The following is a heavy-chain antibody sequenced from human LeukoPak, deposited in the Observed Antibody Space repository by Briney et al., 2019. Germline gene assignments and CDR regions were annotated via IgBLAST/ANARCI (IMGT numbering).Heavy chain of an antibody. Sequence: GGSLRLSCAASGFTFSSYEMNWVRQAPGKGLEWMSHISSGGRTVYYADSVKDRFTISRDNAKNSLYLQMNNLRAEDTAVYYCASYPGSSSWYIAHWGQGTLVTVSS. CDR3: ASYPGSSSWYIAH. V-gene: IGHV3-48*03. CDR2: ISSGGRTV. CDR1: GFTFSSYE. J-gene: IGHJ4*02. D-gene: IGHD6-13*01.